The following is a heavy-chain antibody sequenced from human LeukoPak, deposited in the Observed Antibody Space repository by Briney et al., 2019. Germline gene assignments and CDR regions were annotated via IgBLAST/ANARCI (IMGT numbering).Heavy chain of an antibody. CDR3: VRLSVAGSFDY. V-gene: IGHV3-48*03. CDR2: ISSSGSTI. D-gene: IGHD6-19*01. CDR1: GFTFSSYA. J-gene: IGHJ4*02. Sequence: SGASLRLSCAASGFTFSSYAMSWVRQAPGKGLEWVSYISSSGSTIYYADSVKGRFTISRDNAKNSLYLQMNSLRAEGTAVYYCVRLSVAGSFDYWGQGTLVTVSS.